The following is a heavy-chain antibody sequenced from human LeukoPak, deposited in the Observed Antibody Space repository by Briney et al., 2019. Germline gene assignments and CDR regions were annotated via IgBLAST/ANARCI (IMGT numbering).Heavy chain of an antibody. Sequence: ASVKVSCKASGGTFSDYALNWVRQAPGQGLEWMGWINPNSGGTNYAQKFQGRVTMTRDTSISTAYMELSRLRSDDTAVYYCARGSNTWIQICLNYWGQGTLVTVSS. J-gene: IGHJ4*02. CDR3: ARGSNTWIQICLNY. CDR2: INPNSGGT. CDR1: GGTFSDYA. V-gene: IGHV1-2*02. D-gene: IGHD5-18*01.